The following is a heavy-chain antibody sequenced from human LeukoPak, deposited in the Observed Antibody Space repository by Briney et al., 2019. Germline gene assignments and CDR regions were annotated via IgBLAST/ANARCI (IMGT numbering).Heavy chain of an antibody. CDR2: INHSGST. V-gene: IGHV4-34*01. CDR3: ARGRRGQLDY. Sequence: SETLSLTCAVYGGSFSGYYWSWIRQPPGKGLEWIGEINHSGSTNYNPSLKSRVTISVDTSKNQFSLKLSSVTAADTAVYYCARGRRGQLDYWGQGTLVTVSS. CDR1: GGSFSGYY. J-gene: IGHJ4*02. D-gene: IGHD6-13*01.